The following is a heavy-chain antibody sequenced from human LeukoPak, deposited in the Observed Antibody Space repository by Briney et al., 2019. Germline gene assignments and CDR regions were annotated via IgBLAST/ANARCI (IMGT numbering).Heavy chain of an antibody. D-gene: IGHD2-21*02. CDR3: ARDRGWLMTAADY. Sequence: SVKVSCRASGGTFSSYAISWVRQAPGQGLEWMGRIIPILGIANYAQKFQGRVTITADKSTSTAYMELSSLRSEDTAVYYCARDRGWLMTAADYWGQGTLVTVSS. V-gene: IGHV1-69*04. J-gene: IGHJ4*02. CDR1: GGTFSSYA. CDR2: IIPILGIA.